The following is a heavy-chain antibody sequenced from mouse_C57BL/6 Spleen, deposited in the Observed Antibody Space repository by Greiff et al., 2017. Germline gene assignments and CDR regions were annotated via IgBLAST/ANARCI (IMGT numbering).Heavy chain of an antibody. J-gene: IGHJ2*01. CDR1: DSEVFPIAY. Sequence: QVQLQQSGSELRSPGSSVKLSCKAFDSEVFPIAYISWVRQKPGHGFECIGGILPSIGRTIYGEKFDDKAPLSADTLSTTAYLELNSLTSEDSAIYYCARDYGSSSYWGQGTTLTVSS. D-gene: IGHD1-1*01. CDR2: ILPSIGRT. V-gene: IGHV15-2*01. CDR3: ARDYGSSSY.